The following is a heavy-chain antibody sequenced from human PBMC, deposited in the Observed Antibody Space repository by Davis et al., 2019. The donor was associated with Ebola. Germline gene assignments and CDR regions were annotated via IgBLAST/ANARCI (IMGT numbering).Heavy chain of an antibody. D-gene: IGHD3-9*01. CDR2: ISGFNTNT. CDR3: ARAPNYDVLTGTSSYYFDC. V-gene: IGHV1-18*04. CDR1: GYTFTSCG. Sequence: ASVKVSCKSSGYTFTSCGLVWVRQAPGLGLEWMGWISGFNTNTNFAQKFQGRVTVSKDTSTNTAYMDLRSLTSDDTAIYYCARAPNYDVLTGTSSYYFDCWGQGTLVTVSS. J-gene: IGHJ4*02.